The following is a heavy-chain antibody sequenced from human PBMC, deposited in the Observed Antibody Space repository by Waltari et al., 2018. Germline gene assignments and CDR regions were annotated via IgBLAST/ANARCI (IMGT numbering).Heavy chain of an antibody. CDR1: GDTFSLYA. Sequence: QVRLVQSGAEVKKPGASVMVSCKASGDTFSLYAITWVRQATGHGLEWMGAIKPGSGKTDYAQHFQGRVSLTSDTSTSTAYMELSSLKSEDTATYYCARGPYDGQIIFNAEYFQQWGQGTLVTVSS. CDR3: ARGPYDGQIIFNAEYFQQ. CDR2: IKPGSGKT. D-gene: IGHD5-12*01. V-gene: IGHV1-8*01. J-gene: IGHJ1*01.